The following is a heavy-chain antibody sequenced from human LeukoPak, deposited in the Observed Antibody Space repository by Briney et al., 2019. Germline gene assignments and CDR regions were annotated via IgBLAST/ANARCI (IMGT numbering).Heavy chain of an antibody. CDR2: ISAYNGNT. V-gene: IGHV1-18*01. J-gene: IGHJ6*02. CDR1: GYTFTSYG. D-gene: IGHD1-1*01. CDR3: AREAGTTGYYYGMDV. Sequence: GASVKVSCKASGYTFTSYGISWVRQAPGKGLEWMGWISAYNGNTNYAQKLQGRVTLTTDTSTSTAYMELRSLRSDDTAVYYCAREAGTTGYYYGMDVWGQGTTVTVSS.